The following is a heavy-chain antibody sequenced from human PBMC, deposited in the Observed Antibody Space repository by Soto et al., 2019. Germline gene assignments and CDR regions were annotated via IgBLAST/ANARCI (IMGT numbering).Heavy chain of an antibody. Sequence: SSETLSLTCTVSGGSISSYYWSWIRQPPGKGLEWIGYIYYSGSTNYNPSLKSRVTISVDTSKNQFSLKLSSVTAADTAVYYCAKVAGECSSTSCSPLTNLHADYWGQGTLVTVSS. D-gene: IGHD2-2*01. CDR3: AKVAGECSSTSCSPLTNLHADY. V-gene: IGHV4-59*01. CDR1: GGSISSYY. J-gene: IGHJ4*02. CDR2: IYYSGST.